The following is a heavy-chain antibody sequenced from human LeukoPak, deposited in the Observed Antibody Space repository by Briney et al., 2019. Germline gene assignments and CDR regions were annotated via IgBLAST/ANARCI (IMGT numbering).Heavy chain of an antibody. V-gene: IGHV1-69*13. CDR2: IIPIFGTA. Sequence: SVKVSCKASGGTFSSYAISWVRQAPGQGLEWMGGIIPIFGTANYAQKFQGRVTITADESTSTAYMELSSLRSEDTAVYYCERVPGLGDYDPPYYYYYGMDVWGQGTTVTVSS. CDR1: GGTFSSYA. J-gene: IGHJ6*02. CDR3: ERVPGLGDYDPPYYYYYGMDV. D-gene: IGHD4-17*01.